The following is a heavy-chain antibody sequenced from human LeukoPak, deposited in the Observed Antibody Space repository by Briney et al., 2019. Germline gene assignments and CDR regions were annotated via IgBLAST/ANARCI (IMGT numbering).Heavy chain of an antibody. CDR3: AHAVEMDAFDI. D-gene: IGHD5-24*01. Sequence: SVKVSCKASGGTFISYAISWVRQAPGQGREWMGGIIPIFGTANYAQKFQGRVTITADESTSTAYMELSSLRSEDTAVYYCAHAVEMDAFDIWGQGTMVTVSS. CDR1: GGTFISYA. J-gene: IGHJ3*02. V-gene: IGHV1-69*01. CDR2: IIPIFGTA.